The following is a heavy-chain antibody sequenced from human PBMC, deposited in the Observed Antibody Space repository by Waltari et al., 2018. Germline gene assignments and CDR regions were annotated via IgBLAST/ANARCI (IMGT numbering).Heavy chain of an antibody. CDR3: ARARRMITFGGVIGPFDY. J-gene: IGHJ4*02. V-gene: IGHV4-4*07. Sequence: QVQLQESGPGLVKPSETLSLTCTVSGGSISSYYWSWIRQPAGKGLEWIGRIYTSGSTTYNPPPKRRVTMSVDTSKNQFSLMLSSVTAADAAVYYWARARRMITFGGVIGPFDYWGQGTLVTVSS. CDR1: GGSISSYY. D-gene: IGHD3-16*02. CDR2: IYTSGST.